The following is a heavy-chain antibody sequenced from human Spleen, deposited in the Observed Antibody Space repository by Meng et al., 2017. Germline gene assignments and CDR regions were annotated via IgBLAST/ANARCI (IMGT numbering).Heavy chain of an antibody. V-gene: IGHV4-4*02. CDR2: IFQIGRT. CDR1: GDAVSGSNW. CDR3: ARVDRYSGTYFDY. J-gene: IGHJ4*01. D-gene: IGHD1-26*01. Sequence: QVQLQESGPGLVKPSGTLSLTGAVPGDAVSGSNWWSWVRQPPGKGLEWIGEIFQIGRTNYNPSLKTRVAISVDRSKNQFSLKLTSVSAADTAVYYCARVDRYSGTYFDYWGHGALVTVSS.